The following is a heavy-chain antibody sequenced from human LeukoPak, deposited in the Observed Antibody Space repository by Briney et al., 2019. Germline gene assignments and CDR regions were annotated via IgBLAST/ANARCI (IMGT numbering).Heavy chain of an antibody. D-gene: IGHD1-7*01. J-gene: IGHJ3*02. V-gene: IGHV1-8*01. CDR2: MNPNSGNT. Sequence: ASVKVSCKASGYTFTSYDINWVRQATGQGLEWMGWMNPNSGNTGYAQKFQGRVTMTRNTSISTAYMELSSLRSEDTAVYYCARDSLLNLLELGAFDIWGQGTMVTVSS. CDR1: GYTFTSYD. CDR3: ARDSLLNLLELGAFDI.